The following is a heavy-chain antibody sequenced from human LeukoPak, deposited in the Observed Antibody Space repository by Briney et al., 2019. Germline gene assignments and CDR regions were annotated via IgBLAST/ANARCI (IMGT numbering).Heavy chain of an antibody. V-gene: IGHV3-48*01. CDR1: GFTFSSYS. CDR3: ARSCSSTSCYGRNWFDP. Sequence: GGSLRLSCAASGFTFSSYSMNWVRQAPGKGLEWVSYISSSSSTIYYADSVKGRFTISRDNAKNSLYLQMNSLRAEDTAVYYCARSCSSTSCYGRNWFDPWGQGTLVTVSS. CDR2: ISSSSSTI. D-gene: IGHD2-2*01. J-gene: IGHJ5*02.